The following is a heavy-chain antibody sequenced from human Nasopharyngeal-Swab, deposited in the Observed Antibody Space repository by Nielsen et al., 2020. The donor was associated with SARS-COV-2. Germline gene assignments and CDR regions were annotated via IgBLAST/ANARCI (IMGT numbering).Heavy chain of an antibody. V-gene: IGHV3-9*01. CDR3: AKAPTMVRGVLDY. J-gene: IGHJ4*02. CDR1: GFTFSSYA. CDR2: ISWNSGSI. Sequence: SLKISCAASGFTFSSYAMSWVRQAPGKGLEWVSGISWNSGSIGYADSVKGRFTISRDNAKNSLYLQMNSLRAEDTALYYCAKAPTMVRGVLDYWGQGTLVTVSS. D-gene: IGHD3-10*01.